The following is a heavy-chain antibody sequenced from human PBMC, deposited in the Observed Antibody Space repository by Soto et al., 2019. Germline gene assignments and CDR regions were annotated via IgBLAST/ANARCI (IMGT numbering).Heavy chain of an antibody. J-gene: IGHJ4*02. Sequence: PSETLSLTCTVSGGSITRSTYYWGWFRQPPGKGLEWIGNIYYSGNTYYNPSLQSRVTISVDTSKNQFSLKLTSAAAADTAVYYCARRVTRPERFDYWGQGALVTVSS. CDR3: ARRVTRPERFDY. CDR2: IYYSGNT. D-gene: IGHD4-4*01. V-gene: IGHV4-39*01. CDR1: GGSITRSTYY.